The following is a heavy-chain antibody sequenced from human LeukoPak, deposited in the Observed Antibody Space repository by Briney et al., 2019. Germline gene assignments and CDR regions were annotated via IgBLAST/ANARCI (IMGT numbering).Heavy chain of an antibody. Sequence: GRSLRLSCAASGFTFSSYGMHWVRQAPGKGLEWVAVISYDGSNKYYADSVKGRFTISRDNSKNTLYLQMNSLRAEDTAVYYCARAGGYYGSGSFPEYWGQGTLVTVSS. CDR1: GFTFSSYG. J-gene: IGHJ4*02. CDR2: ISYDGSNK. CDR3: ARAGGYYGSGSFPEY. V-gene: IGHV3-30*03. D-gene: IGHD3-10*01.